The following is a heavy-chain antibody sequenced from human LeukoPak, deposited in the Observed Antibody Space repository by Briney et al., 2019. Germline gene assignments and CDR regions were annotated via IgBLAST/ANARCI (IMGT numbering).Heavy chain of an antibody. CDR3: TTVGPREQWLVN. J-gene: IGHJ4*02. CDR2: IKSKTDGGTT. D-gene: IGHD6-19*01. CDR1: GFTLSNAW. Sequence: GGSLRLSCAASGFTLSNAWMSWVRQAPGKGLEWVGRIKSKTDGGTTDYAAPVKGRFTISRDDSKNTLYLQMNSLKTEDTAVYHCTTVGPREQWLVNWGQGTLVTVSS. V-gene: IGHV3-15*01.